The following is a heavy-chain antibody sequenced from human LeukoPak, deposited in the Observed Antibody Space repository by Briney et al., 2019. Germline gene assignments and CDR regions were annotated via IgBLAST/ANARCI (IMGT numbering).Heavy chain of an antibody. CDR2: IRYDGSNK. CDR1: GFTFSSYG. V-gene: IGHV3-30*02. J-gene: IGHJ4*02. Sequence: PGGSLRLSCAASGFTFSSYGMHWVRQAPGKGLEWVAFIRYDGSNKYYADSVKGRFTISRDNSKNTLYLQMNSLTADDTAVYYCAKDRNYHGSGEPFDYWGQGTLVTVSS. D-gene: IGHD3-10*01. CDR3: AKDRNYHGSGEPFDY.